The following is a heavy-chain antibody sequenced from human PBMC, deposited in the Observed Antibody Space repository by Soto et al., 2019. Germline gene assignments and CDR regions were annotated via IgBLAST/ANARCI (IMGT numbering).Heavy chain of an antibody. J-gene: IGHJ3*02. V-gene: IGHV4-4*02. D-gene: IGHD6-25*01. CDR1: SGSISSSNW. CDR3: ARERLTGGGAFDI. CDR2: IYHSGLI. Sequence: QVQLQETGPGLVKPSGTLSLTCAVSSGSISSSNWWNWVRQPPGKELEWIGEIYHSGLIKYNPSLKSRVTISVDKSKNQCSRKLSSVTAADTAVYYCARERLTGGGAFDIWGQGTMVTVSS.